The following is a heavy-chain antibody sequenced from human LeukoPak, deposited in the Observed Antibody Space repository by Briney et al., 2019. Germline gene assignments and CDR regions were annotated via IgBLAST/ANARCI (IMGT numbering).Heavy chain of an antibody. V-gene: IGHV4-59*02. D-gene: IGHD7-27*01. J-gene: IGHJ4*02. CDR1: GGSVSDYY. CDR3: ASRKLGNDY. Sequence: SETLSLTCTISGGSVSDYYWSWIRQSPGKGLEWIGYIYYTGSTSYNPSLKGRVTISADTSKNEFSLKLNSVTAADTAVYYCASRKLGNDYWGQGTLVTVSS. CDR2: IYYTGST.